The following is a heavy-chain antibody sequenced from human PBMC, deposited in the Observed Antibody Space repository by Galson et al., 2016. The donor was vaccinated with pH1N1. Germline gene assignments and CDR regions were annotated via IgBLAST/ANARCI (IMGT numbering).Heavy chain of an antibody. CDR2: INQDASVK. D-gene: IGHD2/OR15-2a*01. V-gene: IGHV3-7*01. J-gene: IGHJ4*02. CDR3: VAKIGGPPGY. CDR1: GFTFSDYW. Sequence: SLRLSCAGSGFTFSDYWMTWVRQAPGKGLEWVANINQDASVKYYVDSVKGRFTISRDNAKNSVYLQMNSLSAEDTAPYYCVAKIGGPPGYWGQGTLVTVSS.